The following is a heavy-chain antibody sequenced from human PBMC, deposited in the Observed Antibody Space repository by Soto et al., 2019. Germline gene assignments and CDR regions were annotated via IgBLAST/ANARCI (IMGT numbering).Heavy chain of an antibody. CDR1: GFTFSSYA. V-gene: IGHV3-23*01. CDR2: ISGSGGST. J-gene: IGHJ1*01. Sequence: PGGSLRLSCAASGFTFSSYAMSWVRQAPGKGLEWVSAISGSGGSTYYADSVKGRFTISRDNSKNTLYLQMNSLRAEDTAVYYCAKDPRQWLAPRYFQHWGQGTLVTVSS. CDR3: AKDPRQWLAPRYFQH. D-gene: IGHD6-19*01.